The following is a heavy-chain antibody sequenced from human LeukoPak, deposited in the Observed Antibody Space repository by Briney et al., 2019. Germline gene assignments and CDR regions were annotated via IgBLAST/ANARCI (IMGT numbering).Heavy chain of an antibody. D-gene: IGHD3-22*01. J-gene: IGHJ4*02. CDR1: GFTFSSYS. V-gene: IGHV3-21*01. CDR2: ISSSSSYI. Sequence: GGSLRLSCAASGFTFSSYSMNWVGQAPGKGLEWASSISSSSSYIYYADSVKGRFTISRDNAKNSLYLQMNSLRAEDTAVYYCARVWDSSGYDYWGQGTLVTVSS. CDR3: ARVWDSSGYDY.